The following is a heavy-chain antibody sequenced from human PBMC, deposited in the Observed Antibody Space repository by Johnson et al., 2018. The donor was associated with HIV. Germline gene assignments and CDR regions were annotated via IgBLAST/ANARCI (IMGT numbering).Heavy chain of an antibody. CDR3: ARVAADRSGYYRDAFDL. CDR1: GFTFSSYG. D-gene: IGHD3-3*01. Sequence: QVQLVESGGGVVQPGRSLRVSCAASGFTFSSYGMHWVRQAPGKGLEWVAVISYDGSNKYYADSVKGRFTISRDNSKNTLYLQMNSLRAGDTALYYCARVAADRSGYYRDAFDLWGQGTLVTVSS. CDR2: ISYDGSNK. J-gene: IGHJ3*01. V-gene: IGHV3-33*05.